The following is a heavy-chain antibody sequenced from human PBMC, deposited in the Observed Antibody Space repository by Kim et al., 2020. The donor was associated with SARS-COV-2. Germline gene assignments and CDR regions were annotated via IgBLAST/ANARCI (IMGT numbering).Heavy chain of an antibody. Sequence: ADSVKGRFTISRDNSKNTLSLQMNSLRTEDTAVYYCAREAGSSGSAGYFDYWGQGSVVTVSS. V-gene: IGHV3-30*01. J-gene: IGHJ4*02. D-gene: IGHD3-22*01. CDR3: AREAGSSGSAGYFDY.